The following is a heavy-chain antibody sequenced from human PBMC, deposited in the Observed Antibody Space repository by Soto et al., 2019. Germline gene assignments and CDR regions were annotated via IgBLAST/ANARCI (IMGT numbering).Heavy chain of an antibody. Sequence: GESLKISCQASGYTFSAFWITWVRQMPGKGLEWMATIDPRDSYSNYSLPFQGHVTISADKSIGSAYLHWSTLEASDTAIYYCARLSTGFCTKNTCQHYFGMDVWGQGTRVTVSS. CDR1: GYTFSAFW. CDR2: IDPRDSYS. D-gene: IGHD2-8*01. CDR3: ARLSTGFCTKNTCQHYFGMDV. V-gene: IGHV5-10-1*01. J-gene: IGHJ6*02.